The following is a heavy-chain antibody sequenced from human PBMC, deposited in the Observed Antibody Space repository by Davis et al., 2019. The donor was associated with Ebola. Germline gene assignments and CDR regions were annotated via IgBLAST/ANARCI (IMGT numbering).Heavy chain of an antibody. V-gene: IGHV3-23*01. Sequence: GESLKISCAASGFTFSSYAMNWVRQAPGKGLEWVSTISGSGGSTYYADSVRGRFTISRDNAKNTLYLQMNTLRAEDTAVYYCARDLGMGRRVDAFDIWGQGTMVTVSS. CDR3: ARDLGMGRRVDAFDI. D-gene: IGHD7-27*01. CDR2: ISGSGGST. CDR1: GFTFSSYA. J-gene: IGHJ3*02.